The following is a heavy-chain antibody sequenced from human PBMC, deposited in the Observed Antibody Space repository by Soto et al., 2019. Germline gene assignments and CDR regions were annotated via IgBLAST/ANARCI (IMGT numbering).Heavy chain of an antibody. CDR1: RFTFSSYT. CDR2: ISSSTTYI. CDR3: ARDFDSSGYYGPVGAFDI. J-gene: IGHJ3*02. V-gene: IGHV3-21*03. Sequence: EVQLVESGGGLVKPGGSLRLSCSAPRFTFSSYTMNWVRQAPGKGLEWVSSISSSTTYIYYADSVKGRFTISRDNAKNSLYLQVNSLRAEDTAVYYCARDFDSSGYYGPVGAFDIWGQGTMVTVSS. D-gene: IGHD3-22*01.